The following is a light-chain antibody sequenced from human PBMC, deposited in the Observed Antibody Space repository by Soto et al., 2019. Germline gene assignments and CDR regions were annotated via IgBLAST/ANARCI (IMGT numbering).Light chain of an antibody. CDR2: DAS. CDR1: QSVSSY. CDR3: QHRANLPLT. J-gene: IGKJ4*01. V-gene: IGKV3-11*01. Sequence: EIVLTQSPATQSLSPGDRATLSCRASQSVSSYLAWYQQRPGQAPRLLIYDASNRATGVPARFSGSGSGTDFTLTISSLEPEDFAVYYCQHRANLPLTFRGGTKLEIK.